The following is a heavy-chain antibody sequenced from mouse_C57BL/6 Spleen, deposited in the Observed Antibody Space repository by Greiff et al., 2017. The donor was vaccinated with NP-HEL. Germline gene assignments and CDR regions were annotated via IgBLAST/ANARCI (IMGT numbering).Heavy chain of an antibody. Sequence: EVMLVESGGGLVKPGGSLKLSCAASGFTFSDYGMHWVRQAPEKGLEWVAYISSGSSTIYYADTVKGSFTLTRDNAKNTLFLQMTSLRSEDTAMYYCASSTMVTTEEDYYAMDYWVQGTSVTVSS. CDR3: ASSTMVTTEEDYYAMDY. D-gene: IGHD2-2*01. J-gene: IGHJ4*01. CDR1: GFTFSDYG. V-gene: IGHV5-17*01. CDR2: ISSGSSTI.